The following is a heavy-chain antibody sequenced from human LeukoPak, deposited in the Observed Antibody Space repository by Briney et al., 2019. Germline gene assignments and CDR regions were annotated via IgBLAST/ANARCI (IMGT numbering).Heavy chain of an antibody. J-gene: IGHJ4*02. V-gene: IGHV4-39*07. CDR2: TYYSGST. CDR1: GGSISSSSYY. Sequence: SETLSLTCTVSGGSISSSSYYWGWIRQPPGKGLEWIGSTYYSGSTYYNPSLKSRVTISVDTSKNQFSLKLSSVTAADTAVYYCARTRSITYYYDSSGQPRTPRYFDYWGQGTLVTVSS. CDR3: ARTRSITYYYDSSGQPRTPRYFDY. D-gene: IGHD3-22*01.